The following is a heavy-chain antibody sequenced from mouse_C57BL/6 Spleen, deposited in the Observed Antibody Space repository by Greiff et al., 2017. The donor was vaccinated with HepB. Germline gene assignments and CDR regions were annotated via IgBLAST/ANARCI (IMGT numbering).Heavy chain of an antibody. CDR3: TRDDDYDEGYAMDY. CDR1: GFTFSSYA. D-gene: IGHD2-4*01. CDR2: ISSGGDYI. J-gene: IGHJ4*01. V-gene: IGHV5-9-1*02. Sequence: EVKLVESGEGLVKPGGSLKLSCAASGFTFSSYAMSWVRQTPEKRLEWVAYISSGGDYIYYADTVKGRSTISRDNARNTLYLQMSSLKSEDTAMYYCTRDDDYDEGYAMDYWGQGTSVTVSS.